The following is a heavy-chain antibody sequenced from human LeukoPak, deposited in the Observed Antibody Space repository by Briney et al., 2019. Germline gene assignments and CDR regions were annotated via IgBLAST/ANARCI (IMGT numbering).Heavy chain of an antibody. D-gene: IGHD5-18*01. J-gene: IGHJ4*02. CDR2: IYYSGST. V-gene: IGHV4-30-4*01. CDR1: GGSISSGDYY. CDR3: ARESVGYSYGYYFDY. Sequence: SETLSLTCTVSGGSISSGDYYWSWIRQPPGKGLEWIGYIYYSGSTYYNPSLKSRVTISVDTSKNQFSLKLSSVTAADTAVYYCARESVGYSYGYYFDYWGQGTLVTVSS.